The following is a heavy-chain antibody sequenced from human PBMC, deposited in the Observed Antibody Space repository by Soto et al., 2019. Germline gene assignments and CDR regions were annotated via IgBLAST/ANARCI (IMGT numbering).Heavy chain of an antibody. CDR2: IYSCGSI. D-gene: IGHD4-17*01. J-gene: IGHJ4*02. CDR1: GFTVSNNS. CDR3: ARATVTKAPDY. V-gene: IGHV3-66*01. Sequence: PAGSLRLSSETSGFTVSNNSMSRVRRSPWKGLEWVSVIYSCGSIYYADSVKGRFTISRDNSKNTLYLQMNSLRAEDTAVYYCARATVTKAPDYWGQGTLVTVSS.